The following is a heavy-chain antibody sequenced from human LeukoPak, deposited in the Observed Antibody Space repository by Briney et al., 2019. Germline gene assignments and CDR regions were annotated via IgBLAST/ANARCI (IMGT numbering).Heavy chain of an antibody. D-gene: IGHD3-22*01. V-gene: IGHV1-69*13. J-gene: IGHJ3*02. Sequence: SVKLSCKASGGTFSSYALSWVRQAPGHGLEWMGGIIPIFGTKNYAQTFQGRVTITADESTSTAYMELSSLRSEDTAAYYCARRKSYYDSSRYTFDIRGQGTMVAVSS. CDR2: IIPIFGTK. CDR1: GGTFSSYA. CDR3: ARRKSYYDSSRYTFDI.